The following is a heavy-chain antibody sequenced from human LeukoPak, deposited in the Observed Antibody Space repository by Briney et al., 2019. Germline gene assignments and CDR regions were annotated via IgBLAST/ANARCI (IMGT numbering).Heavy chain of an antibody. D-gene: IGHD2-2*01. Sequence: GGSLRLSCAASGFTFSDYYMSWIRQAPGKGLEWVLHITTSDDNKYYADSVKGRFTISRDNARNSLYLQMNSLRAEDTAVYYCARGGATRFAYWGQGTLVTVSS. CDR3: ARGGATRFAY. CDR1: GFTFSDYY. J-gene: IGHJ4*02. V-gene: IGHV3-11*01. CDR2: ITTSDDNK.